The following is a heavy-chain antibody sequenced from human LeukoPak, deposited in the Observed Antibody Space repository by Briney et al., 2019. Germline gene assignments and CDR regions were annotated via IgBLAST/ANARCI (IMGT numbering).Heavy chain of an antibody. CDR3: AREGPGSSWYGGTFFDY. J-gene: IGHJ4*02. D-gene: IGHD6-13*01. CDR1: GFTVSSNY. Sequence: PGGSLRLSCAASGFTVSSNYMSWVRQAPGKGLEWVSVIYSGGSTYYADSVKGRFTISRDNSKNTLYLQMNSLRAEDTAVYYCAREGPGSSWYGGTFFDYWGQGTLVTVSS. CDR2: IYSGGST. V-gene: IGHV3-66*01.